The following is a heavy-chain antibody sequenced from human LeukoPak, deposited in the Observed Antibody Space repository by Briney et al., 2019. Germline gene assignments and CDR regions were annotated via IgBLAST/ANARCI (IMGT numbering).Heavy chain of an antibody. Sequence: GGSLRLSCVASGFTFSTYWMNWVRQAPGKGLEWVASVKQDGSEKYYVDSVKGRFTISRDNAKNSVSLQMSGLRPEDTAVYYCEKELRGYSYGEHWGQGILVTVSS. J-gene: IGHJ1*01. D-gene: IGHD5-18*01. CDR2: VKQDGSEK. CDR1: GFTFSTYW. CDR3: EKELRGYSYGEH. V-gene: IGHV3-7*01.